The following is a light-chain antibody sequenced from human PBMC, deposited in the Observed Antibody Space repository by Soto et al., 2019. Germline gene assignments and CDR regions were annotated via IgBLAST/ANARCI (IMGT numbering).Light chain of an antibody. Sequence: NFMLTQPHSVSESPGKTVTISCTRSSGSIASNYVQWYQQRPGSAPTTVIYEDNQRPSGVPDRFSGSIDSSSNSASLTISGLKTGDGANYSCQFYESRNQVFGGGPNPPVL. V-gene: IGLV6-57*04. CDR3: QFYESRNQV. CDR1: SGSIASNY. J-gene: IGLJ2*01. CDR2: EDN.